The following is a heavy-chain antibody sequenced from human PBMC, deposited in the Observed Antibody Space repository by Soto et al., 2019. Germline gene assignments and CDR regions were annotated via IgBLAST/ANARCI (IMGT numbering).Heavy chain of an antibody. J-gene: IGHJ6*02. D-gene: IGHD1-26*01. CDR3: AREWVGYYYYYYGMDV. V-gene: IGHV4-31*03. Sequence: SETLSLTCTVSGGSISSGGYYWSWIRQHPGKGLEWIGYIYYSGSTYYNPSLKSRVTISVDTSKNQFSLKLSSVTAADTAVYYCAREWVGYYYYYYGMDVWGQGTTVTVSS. CDR2: IYYSGST. CDR1: GGSISSGGYY.